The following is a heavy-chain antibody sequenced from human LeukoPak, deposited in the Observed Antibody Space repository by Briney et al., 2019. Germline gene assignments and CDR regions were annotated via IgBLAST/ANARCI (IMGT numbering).Heavy chain of an antibody. Sequence: GGSLRLSCAASGFTFSNAWMSWVRQAPGKGLEWVGRIKSKTDGGTTDYAAPVKGRFTISRDNSKNTLYLQMNSLRAEDTAVYYCAKDAERYGSGSYYVDYWGQGTLVTVSS. CDR1: GFTFSNAW. V-gene: IGHV3-15*01. CDR3: AKDAERYGSGSYYVDY. D-gene: IGHD3-10*01. J-gene: IGHJ4*02. CDR2: IKSKTDGGTT.